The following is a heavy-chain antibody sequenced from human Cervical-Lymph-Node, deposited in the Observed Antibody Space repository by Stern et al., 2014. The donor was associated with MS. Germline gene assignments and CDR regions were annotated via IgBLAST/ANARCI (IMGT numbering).Heavy chain of an antibody. CDR2: IYPSGST. J-gene: IGHJ4*02. CDR3: ATTTVAGVHFDY. CDR1: GGSISSGSYY. Sequence: QVQLQESGPGLVKPSQTLSLTCTVSGGSISSGSYYWSWIRQPAGKGLEXIGRIYPSGSTNYTPSLKSRVTISVDTSKNQFSLKLSSVTAADTAVYYCATTTVAGVHFDYWGQGTLVTVSS. D-gene: IGHD6-19*01. V-gene: IGHV4-61*02.